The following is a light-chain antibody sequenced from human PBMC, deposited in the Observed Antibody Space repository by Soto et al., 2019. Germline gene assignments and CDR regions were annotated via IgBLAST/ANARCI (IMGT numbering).Light chain of an antibody. V-gene: IGLV2-11*01. Sequence: QSALTQPRSVSGSPGQSVTISCTGTTSDVGAYNYVSWYQQQHPGKAPKLIISDVNKRPSGVPYRFFGSKSGNTASLTISGLQAEDEADYYCCSYAGSYSIFGGGTQLTV. CDR2: DVN. CDR3: CSYAGSYSI. CDR1: TSDVGAYNY. J-gene: IGLJ2*01.